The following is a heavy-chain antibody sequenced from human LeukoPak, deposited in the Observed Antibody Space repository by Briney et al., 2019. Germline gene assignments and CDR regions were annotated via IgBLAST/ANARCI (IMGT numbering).Heavy chain of an antibody. CDR2: LSSSSSTI. Sequence: GGSLRLSCAASGFAFSTYSMNWVRQAPGKGLEWVSFLSSSSSTIYYADSVKGRFTISRDNAKNSLYLQINSLRAEDTAMYYCARDRRYYFDYWGQGALVTVSS. J-gene: IGHJ4*02. D-gene: IGHD5-24*01. CDR1: GFAFSTYS. V-gene: IGHV3-48*01. CDR3: ARDRRYYFDY.